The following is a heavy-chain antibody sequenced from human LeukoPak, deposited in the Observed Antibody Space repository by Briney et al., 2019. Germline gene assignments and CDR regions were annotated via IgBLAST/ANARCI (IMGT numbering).Heavy chain of an antibody. CDR2: IYYSGST. D-gene: IGHD3-9*01. Sequence: PSQTLSLTCTVSGGSISSGDYYWSWICQPPGKGLEWIGYIYYSGSTYYNPSLKSRVTISVDTSKNQFSLKLSSVTAADTAVYYCARGKRSYDILTGYYKAPPDYWGQGTLVTVSS. V-gene: IGHV4-30-4*08. J-gene: IGHJ4*02. CDR3: ARGKRSYDILTGYYKAPPDY. CDR1: GGSISSGDYY.